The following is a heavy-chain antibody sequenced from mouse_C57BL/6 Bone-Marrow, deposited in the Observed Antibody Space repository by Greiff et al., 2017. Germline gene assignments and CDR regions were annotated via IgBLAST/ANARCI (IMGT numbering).Heavy chain of an antibody. J-gene: IGHJ3*01. Sequence: QVQLQQSGPELVKPGASVKISCKASGYAFSSSWMNWVKQRPGKGLEWIGRIYPGDGDTNYNGKFKGKATLTADKSSSTAYMQLSSLTSEDSAVYFCARGPASYYGNYGFAYWGQGTLVTVSA. CDR3: ARGPASYYGNYGFAY. CDR2: IYPGDGDT. D-gene: IGHD2-1*01. CDR1: GYAFSSSW. V-gene: IGHV1-82*01.